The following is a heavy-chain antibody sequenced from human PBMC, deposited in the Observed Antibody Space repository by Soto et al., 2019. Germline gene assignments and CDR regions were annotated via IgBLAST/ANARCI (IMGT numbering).Heavy chain of an antibody. CDR1: GGSSSSYD. CDR2: IYYSGST. CDR3: ARDMIAHDAFDI. D-gene: IGHD3-22*01. J-gene: IGHJ3*02. V-gene: IGHV4-59*01. Sequence: TSVTRSLTCTFAGGSSSSYDWSWIRQPPGKGLEWIGYIYYSGSTNYNPSLKSRVTISVDTSKNQFSLKLSSVTAADTAVYYCARDMIAHDAFDIWGQGTMVTVSS.